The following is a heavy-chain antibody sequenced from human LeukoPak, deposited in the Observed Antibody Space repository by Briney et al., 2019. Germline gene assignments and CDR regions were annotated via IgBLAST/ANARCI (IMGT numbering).Heavy chain of an antibody. CDR1: GGSISSNSYY. Sequence: SETLSLTCTVSGGSISSNSYYWGWIRQPPGKGLEWIGSIYYSGSTYYNPSLKSRVTISVDTPKNQFSLKLNSVTAADTAVYYCPSHKAPPNYYDGSVYHPSSGGQGPLVTVSS. CDR2: IYYSGST. J-gene: IGHJ4*02. V-gene: IGHV4-39*01. D-gene: IGHD3-22*01. CDR3: PSHKAPPNYYDGSVYHPSS.